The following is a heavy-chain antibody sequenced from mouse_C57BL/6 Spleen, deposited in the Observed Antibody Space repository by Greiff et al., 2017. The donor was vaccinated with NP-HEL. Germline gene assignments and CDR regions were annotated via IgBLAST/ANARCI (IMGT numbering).Heavy chain of an antibody. V-gene: IGHV2-2*01. J-gene: IGHJ4*01. Sequence: VHLVESGPGLVQPSQSLSITCTVSGFSLTSYGVHWVRQSPGKGLEWLEVIWSGGSTDYNAAFISRLSISKDNSKSQVFFKMNSLQADDTAIYYCARNPLYGNYVHYAMDYWGQGTSVTVSS. CDR2: IWSGGST. CDR1: GFSLTSYG. D-gene: IGHD2-1*01. CDR3: ARNPLYGNYVHYAMDY.